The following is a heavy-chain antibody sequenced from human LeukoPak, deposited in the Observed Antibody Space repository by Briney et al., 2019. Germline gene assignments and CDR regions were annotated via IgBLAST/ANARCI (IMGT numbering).Heavy chain of an antibody. CDR3: ARVGVYYYYYMDV. CDR1: GFTFSSYW. J-gene: IGHJ6*03. Sequence: PGGSLRLSCAASGFTFSSYWMSWVRQAPGKGLEWVANIKQDGSEKYYMDSVKGRFTISRDNAKNSLYLQMNSLRAEDTAVYYCARVGVYYYYYMDVWGKGTTVTVSS. CDR2: IKQDGSEK. V-gene: IGHV3-7*01.